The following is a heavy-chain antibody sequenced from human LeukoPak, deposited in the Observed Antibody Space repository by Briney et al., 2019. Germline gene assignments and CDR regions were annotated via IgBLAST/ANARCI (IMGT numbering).Heavy chain of an antibody. J-gene: IGHJ4*02. CDR1: GGSISSGGYY. V-gene: IGHV4-31*03. D-gene: IGHD6-13*01. CDR3: ARFPRIAAAGLDY. CDR2: IYYSGST. Sequence: PSETLSLTCTVSGGSISSGGYYWSWIRQHPGKGLEWIGYIYYSGSTYYNPSLKSRVTISVDTSKNQFSLKLSSVTAADTAVYYCARFPRIAAAGLDYWGQGTLVTVSS.